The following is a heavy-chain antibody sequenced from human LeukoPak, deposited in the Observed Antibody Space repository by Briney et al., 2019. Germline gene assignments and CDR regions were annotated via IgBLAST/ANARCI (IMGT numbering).Heavy chain of an antibody. Sequence: GGSLRLSCAASGFTFSSYAMSWVRQAPGKGLEWVSAISGSGGSTYYADSVKGRFTISRDNSKNTLYPQMNSLRAEDTAVYYCAKDLAAADPYYYYGMDVWGQGTTVTVSS. CDR2: ISGSGGST. CDR1: GFTFSSYA. J-gene: IGHJ6*02. V-gene: IGHV3-23*01. D-gene: IGHD6-13*01. CDR3: AKDLAAADPYYYYGMDV.